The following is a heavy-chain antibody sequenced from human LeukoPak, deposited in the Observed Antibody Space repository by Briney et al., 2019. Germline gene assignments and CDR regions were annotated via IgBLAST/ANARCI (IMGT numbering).Heavy chain of an antibody. Sequence: GRSLRLSCAASGFTFSSYGMSWVRQAPGKGLEWVSVISHTGGSTYYADSVKGRFTISRDNSKNTVYVEVNSLRAEDTALYYCTTITMVRGDPPFDYWGQGTLVTVSS. CDR2: ISHTGGST. J-gene: IGHJ4*02. D-gene: IGHD3-10*01. CDR1: GFTFSSYG. V-gene: IGHV3-23*01. CDR3: TTITMVRGDPPFDY.